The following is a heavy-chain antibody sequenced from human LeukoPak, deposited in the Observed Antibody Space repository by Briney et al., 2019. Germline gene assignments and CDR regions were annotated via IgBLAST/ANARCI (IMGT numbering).Heavy chain of an antibody. D-gene: IGHD3-10*01. J-gene: IGHJ4*02. Sequence: GASLRLSCAASGFTFSSYAMSWVRQAPGKGLEWVSSISGSGGSTYNADSVKGRFTISRDSSKNTLYLQMNSLRAEDTAVYYCAKVLSGNLWFGELWGFYFDYWGQGTLVTVSS. CDR3: AKVLSGNLWFGELWGFYFDY. V-gene: IGHV3-23*01. CDR1: GFTFSSYA. CDR2: ISGSGGST.